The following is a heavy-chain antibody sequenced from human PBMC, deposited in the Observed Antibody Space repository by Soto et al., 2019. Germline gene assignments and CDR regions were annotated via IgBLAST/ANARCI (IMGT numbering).Heavy chain of an antibody. CDR2: INSDASHT. J-gene: IGHJ5*02. D-gene: IGHD3-22*01. CDR3: VRDGQCITTSSYGNWFAP. Sequence: PGCYGRHSCAASGFTFSAHLVRWIRQVPGKGLEWVSRINSDASHTYYADSVKGRFTISRDNAKNTLHLEMNSLRAEDTAVYYCVRDGQCITTSSYGNWFAPWRPGT. V-gene: IGHV3-74*01. CDR1: GFTFSAHL.